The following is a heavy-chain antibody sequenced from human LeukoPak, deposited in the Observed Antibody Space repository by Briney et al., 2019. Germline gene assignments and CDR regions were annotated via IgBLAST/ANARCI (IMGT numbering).Heavy chain of an antibody. CDR2: IYTSGST. Sequence: SETLSLTCTVSGGSISSGSDYWSWIRQPAGKGLEWIGRIYTSGSTNYNPSLKSRVTISVDTSKNQFSLKLSSVTAADTAVYYCARSRSSSSFHFDYWGQGTLVTVSS. D-gene: IGHD6-6*01. CDR1: GGSISSGSDY. CDR3: ARSRSSSSFHFDY. J-gene: IGHJ4*02. V-gene: IGHV4-61*02.